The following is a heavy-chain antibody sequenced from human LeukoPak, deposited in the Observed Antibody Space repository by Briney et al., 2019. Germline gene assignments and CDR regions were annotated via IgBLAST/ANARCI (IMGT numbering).Heavy chain of an antibody. J-gene: IGHJ4*02. V-gene: IGHV3-30-3*01. CDR1: RFTFSSYA. CDR3: ARPPLGYCSSTSCYTSFDY. D-gene: IGHD2-2*02. CDR2: ISYDGSNK. Sequence: GGSLRLSCAASRFTFSSYAMHWVRQAPGKGLEWVAVISYDGSNKYYADSVKGRFTISRDNSKNTLYLQMNSLRAEDTAVYYCARPPLGYCSSTSCYTSFDYWGQGTLVTVSS.